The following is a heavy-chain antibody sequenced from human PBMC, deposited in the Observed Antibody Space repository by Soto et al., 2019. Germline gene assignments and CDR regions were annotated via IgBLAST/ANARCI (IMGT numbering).Heavy chain of an antibody. CDR3: ARVSLAVAGTVWFDP. D-gene: IGHD6-19*01. V-gene: IGHV1-18*01. Sequence: ASVKVSCKASGDTFTSYGISWVRQAPGQGLEWMGWISAYNGNTNYAQKLQGRVTMTTDTSTSTAYMELRSLRSDDTAVYYCARVSLAVAGTVWFDPWGQGTLVTVSS. J-gene: IGHJ5*02. CDR1: GDTFTSYG. CDR2: ISAYNGNT.